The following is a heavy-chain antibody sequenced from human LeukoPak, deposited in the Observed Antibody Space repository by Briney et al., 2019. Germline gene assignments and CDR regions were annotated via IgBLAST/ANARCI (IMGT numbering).Heavy chain of an antibody. Sequence: ASVTVSCKASGYTYTGYYMHWVRQAPGQGLEWLGWINPNSGGTNYAQKFQGRVTMTRDTSISTAYMELSRLRSDDTAVYYCARMPYCSSTSCYDYYYMDVWGKGTTVTVSS. CDR2: INPNSGGT. D-gene: IGHD2-2*01. CDR1: GYTYTGYY. V-gene: IGHV1-2*02. J-gene: IGHJ6*03. CDR3: ARMPYCSSTSCYDYYYMDV.